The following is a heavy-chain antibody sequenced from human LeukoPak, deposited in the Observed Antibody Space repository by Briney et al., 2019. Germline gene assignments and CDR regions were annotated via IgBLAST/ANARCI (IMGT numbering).Heavy chain of an antibody. D-gene: IGHD3-22*01. J-gene: IGHJ5*02. V-gene: IGHV4-61*05. CDR2: IYYSGST. CDR1: GGSISSSSYY. Sequence: PSETLSLTCTVSGGSISSSSYYWGWIRQPPGKGLEWIGYIYYSGSTNYNPSLKSRVTISVDTSKNQFSLKLSSVTAADTAVYYCARAVKYYYDSSGYPKWFDPWGQGTLVTVSS. CDR3: ARAVKYYYDSSGYPKWFDP.